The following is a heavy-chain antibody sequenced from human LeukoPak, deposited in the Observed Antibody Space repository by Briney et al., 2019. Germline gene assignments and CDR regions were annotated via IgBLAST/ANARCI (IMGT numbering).Heavy chain of an antibody. V-gene: IGHV1-2*02. D-gene: IGHD3-9*01. CDR1: GYTFTGYY. CDR2: INPNSGGT. Sequence: ASVKVSCKASGYTFTGYYMHWVRQAPGQGLEWMGWINPNSGGTNYAQKFQGRVTMTRDTSISTAYMELSRLRSDDTAVYYCARDASGLYDILTGYTYFDYWGQGALVTVSS. J-gene: IGHJ4*02. CDR3: ARDASGLYDILTGYTYFDY.